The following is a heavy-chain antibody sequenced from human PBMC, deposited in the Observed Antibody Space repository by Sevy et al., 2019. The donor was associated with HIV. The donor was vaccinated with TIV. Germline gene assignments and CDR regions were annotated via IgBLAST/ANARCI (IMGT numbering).Heavy chain of an antibody. CDR1: GGSFSGYY. Sequence: SETLSLTCAVYGGSFSGYYWSWIRQPPGKGLEWIGEINHSGSTNYNPSLKSRVTISVDTSKNQFSLKLSSVTAADTAVYYCAGGRGMAAAGNDYWGQGTLVTVSS. J-gene: IGHJ4*02. CDR2: INHSGST. CDR3: AGGRGMAAAGNDY. V-gene: IGHV4-34*01. D-gene: IGHD6-13*01.